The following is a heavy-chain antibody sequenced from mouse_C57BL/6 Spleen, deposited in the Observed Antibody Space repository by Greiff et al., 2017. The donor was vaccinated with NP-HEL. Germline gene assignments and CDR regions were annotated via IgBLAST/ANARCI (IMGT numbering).Heavy chain of an antibody. J-gene: IGHJ3*01. D-gene: IGHD1-1*02. Sequence: VQLKQSGPELVKPGASVKMSCKASGYTFTDYNMHWVKQSHGKSLEWIGYINPNNGGTSYNQKFKGKATLTVNKSSSTAYMELRSLTSEDSAVYYCARWGELRAWFAYWGQGTLVTVSA. CDR1: GYTFTDYN. CDR3: ARWGELRAWFAY. V-gene: IGHV1-22*01. CDR2: INPNNGGT.